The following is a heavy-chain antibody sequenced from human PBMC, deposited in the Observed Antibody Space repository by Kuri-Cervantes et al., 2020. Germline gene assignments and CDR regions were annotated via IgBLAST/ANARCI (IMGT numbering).Heavy chain of an antibody. Sequence: ASVKVSCKASGYTFNTYGLSWVRQAPGQGLEWMGWISTYNGNTNYAQNLQGRVSMTTDTSTNTAYMELRSLRSDDTAVYYCAKDLVDDILTGICHYWGQGTLVTVSS. D-gene: IGHD3-9*01. V-gene: IGHV1-18*01. J-gene: IGHJ4*02. CDR2: ISTYNGNT. CDR3: AKDLVDDILTGICHY. CDR1: GYTFNTYG.